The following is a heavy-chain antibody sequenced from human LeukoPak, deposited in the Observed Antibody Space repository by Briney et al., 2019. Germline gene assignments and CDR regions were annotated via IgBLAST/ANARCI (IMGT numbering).Heavy chain of an antibody. CDR2: MNPNSGNT. Sequence: ASVKVSCKASGYTFTSYDINWVRQATGQGLEWMGWMNPNSGNTGYAQKFQGRVTMTRNTSISTAYVELSSLRSEDTAVYYCARGRGRGYSYGLCAFDIWGQGTMVTVSS. J-gene: IGHJ3*02. CDR1: GYTFTSYD. CDR3: ARGRGRGYSYGLCAFDI. D-gene: IGHD5-18*01. V-gene: IGHV1-8*01.